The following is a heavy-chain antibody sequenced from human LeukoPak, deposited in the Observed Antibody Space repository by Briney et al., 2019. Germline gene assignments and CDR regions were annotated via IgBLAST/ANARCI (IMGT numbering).Heavy chain of an antibody. CDR2: ISWNSGSI. V-gene: IGHV3-9*03. D-gene: IGHD3-3*01. CDR3: AKASDYDFWSGYLFDY. Sequence: GGSLRLSCAASGFTFDDYAMHWVRQAPGKGLEWVSGISWNSGSIGYADSVKSRFTISRDNAKNPLYLQMNSLRAEDMALYYCAKASDYDFWSGYLFDYWGQGTLVTVSS. J-gene: IGHJ4*02. CDR1: GFTFDDYA.